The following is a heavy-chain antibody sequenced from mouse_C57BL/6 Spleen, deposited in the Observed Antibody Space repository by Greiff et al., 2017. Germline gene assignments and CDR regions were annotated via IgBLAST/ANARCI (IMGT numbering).Heavy chain of an antibody. Sequence: EVQRVESGGGLVKPGGSLKLSCAASGFTFRDSGMHWVRQAPEKGLEWVAYISSGSSTIYYSDPVKGRFTISRDNAKNTLFLQMTSLRSEDTAMYYCARDWNYFDYLGQGTTLTVSS. J-gene: IGHJ2*01. CDR1: GFTFRDSG. V-gene: IGHV5-17*01. CDR2: ISSGSSTI. D-gene: IGHD4-1*01. CDR3: ARDWNYFDY.